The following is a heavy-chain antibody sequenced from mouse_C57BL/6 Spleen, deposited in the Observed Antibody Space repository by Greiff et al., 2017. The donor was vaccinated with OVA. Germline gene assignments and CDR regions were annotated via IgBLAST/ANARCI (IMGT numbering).Heavy chain of an antibody. D-gene: IGHD2-3*01. V-gene: IGHV1-64*01. Sequence: QVQLQQPGAELVKPGASVKLSCKASGYIFTSYWMHWVKQRPGQGLEWIGMIHPNSGSTNYNEKFKSKATLTVDKSSSTAYMQLSSLTSEDSAVYYCARWGYDGSSWFAYWGQGTLVTVSA. CDR2: IHPNSGST. J-gene: IGHJ3*01. CDR3: ARWGYDGSSWFAY. CDR1: GYIFTSYW.